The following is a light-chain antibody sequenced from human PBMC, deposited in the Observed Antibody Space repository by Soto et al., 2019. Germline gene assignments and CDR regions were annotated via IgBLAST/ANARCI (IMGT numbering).Light chain of an antibody. V-gene: IGKV3-11*01. CDR1: QSVSSY. CDR2: DAS. CDR3: QQRSNWPT. Sequence: EIVLTQSPATLSLSPGERATLSCRASQSVSSYLAWYQLKPGQAPRLLIYDASNRATGIPARFSGSGSGTDFTLTISSLEPEDFAVYYCQQRSNWPTFGQGTRLEIK. J-gene: IGKJ5*01.